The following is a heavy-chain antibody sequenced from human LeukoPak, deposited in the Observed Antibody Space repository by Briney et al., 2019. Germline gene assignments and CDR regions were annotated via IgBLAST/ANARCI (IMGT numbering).Heavy chain of an antibody. J-gene: IGHJ4*02. D-gene: IGHD6-13*01. CDR2: IYYSGST. Sequence: SETLSLTCTVSGGSISSYYWSWIRQPPAKGLEWVGYIYYSGSTNYNPSLKSRVTISVDTSKNQFSLTLSSVTAADTAVYYCARSPKPIAAQPLLFDYWGQGTLVTVSS. CDR3: ARSPKPIAAQPLLFDY. V-gene: IGHV4-59*01. CDR1: GGSISSYY.